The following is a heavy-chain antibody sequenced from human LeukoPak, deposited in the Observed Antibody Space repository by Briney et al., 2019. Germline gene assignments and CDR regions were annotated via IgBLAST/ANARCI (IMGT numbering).Heavy chain of an antibody. J-gene: IGHJ3*02. CDR1: GGSISSSSYY. Sequence: SETLSLTCTVSGGSISSSSYYWGWIRQPPGKGLEWIGSIYYSGSTYYNPSLKSRVTISADTSKNQFSLKLSSVTAADTAVYYCARDRAHYYDSSGFGDAFDIWGQGTMVTVSS. CDR2: IYYSGST. V-gene: IGHV4-39*07. D-gene: IGHD3-22*01. CDR3: ARDRAHYYDSSGFGDAFDI.